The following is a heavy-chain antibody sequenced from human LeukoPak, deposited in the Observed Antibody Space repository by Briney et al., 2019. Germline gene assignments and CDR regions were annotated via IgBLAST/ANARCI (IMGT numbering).Heavy chain of an antibody. Sequence: GASVKVSCKASGGTFSSYAISWVRQAPGQGLEWMGGIIPIFGTANYAQKLQGRVTMTTDTSTSTAYMELRSLRSDDTAVYYCARGPLSGSYVAYYYCGMDVWGQGTTVTVSS. J-gene: IGHJ6*02. V-gene: IGHV1-69*05. CDR3: ARGPLSGSYVAYYYCGMDV. D-gene: IGHD1-26*01. CDR2: IIPIFGTA. CDR1: GGTFSSYA.